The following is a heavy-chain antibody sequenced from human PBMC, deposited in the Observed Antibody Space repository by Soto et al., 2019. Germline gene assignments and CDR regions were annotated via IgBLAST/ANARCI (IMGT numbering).Heavy chain of an antibody. V-gene: IGHV3-74*01. Sequence: EVQLVESGGGLVQPGGSLRLSCAVSGFTFRSYWMHWVRQAPGRVLAWVSRINTDGSSTSYADSVKGRFTISRDNAKNTLYLQMNSLRVEDTAVYYCARDETQTFRSYVYYYGVDVWGQGTTVTVSS. CDR3: ARDETQTFRSYVYYYGVDV. CDR2: INTDGSST. J-gene: IGHJ6*02. CDR1: GFTFRSYW. D-gene: IGHD3-16*01.